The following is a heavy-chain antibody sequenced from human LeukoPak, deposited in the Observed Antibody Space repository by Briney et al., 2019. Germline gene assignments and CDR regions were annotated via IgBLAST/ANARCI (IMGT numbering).Heavy chain of an antibody. Sequence: ASVKVSCKASGYTFTSYAMHWVRQAPGQRLEWMGWINAGNGNTKYSQKFQGRVTITRDTSASTAYMELSSLRSEDTAVYYYARGGSWAQQLVRASWFDPWGQGTLVTVSS. J-gene: IGHJ5*02. D-gene: IGHD6-13*01. CDR3: ARGGSWAQQLVRASWFDP. CDR1: GYTFTSYA. CDR2: INAGNGNT. V-gene: IGHV1-3*01.